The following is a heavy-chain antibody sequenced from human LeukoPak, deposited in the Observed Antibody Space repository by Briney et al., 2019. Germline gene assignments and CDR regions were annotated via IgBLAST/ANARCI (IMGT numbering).Heavy chain of an antibody. Sequence: GGSLRLSCTASGFPFSSYALNWVRQAPGKGLEWVTSISGSGGSTYYADSVKGRFTISRDNSKNTLYLQMNSLRAEDTAVFYCAKHRSSDYSDFDYWGQGTLVTVSS. J-gene: IGHJ4*02. CDR2: ISGSGGST. CDR1: GFPFSSYA. D-gene: IGHD3-22*01. V-gene: IGHV3-23*01. CDR3: AKHRSSDYSDFDY.